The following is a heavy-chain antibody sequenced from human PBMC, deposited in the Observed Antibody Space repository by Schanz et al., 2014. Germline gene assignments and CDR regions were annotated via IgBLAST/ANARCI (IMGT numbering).Heavy chain of an antibody. CDR2: ISPYNGNT. D-gene: IGHD4-17*01. V-gene: IGHV1-18*01. J-gene: IGHJ4*02. Sequence: QVQLVQSGAEVKKPGASVKVSCKASGYTFTSYGISWVRQAPGQGLEWMGWISPYNGNTNYAQKFQGRVTITADRSTSTAYMELSSLRSEDTAVYYCARGYGDSRTDFWGQGTLVTVSS. CDR1: GYTFTSYG. CDR3: ARGYGDSRTDF.